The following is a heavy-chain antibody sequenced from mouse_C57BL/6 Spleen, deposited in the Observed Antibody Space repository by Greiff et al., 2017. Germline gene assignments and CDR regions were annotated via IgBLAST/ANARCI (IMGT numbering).Heavy chain of an antibody. Sequence: VQLVESGAELARPGASVKLSCKASGYTFTSYGISWVKQRTGQGLEWIGEIYPRSGNTYYNEKFKGKATLTADKSSSTAYMELRSLTSEDSAVYFCASVDDYGDYAMDYWGQGTSVTVSS. CDR2: IYPRSGNT. V-gene: IGHV1-81*01. CDR1: GYTFTSYG. D-gene: IGHD2-4*01. J-gene: IGHJ4*01. CDR3: ASVDDYGDYAMDY.